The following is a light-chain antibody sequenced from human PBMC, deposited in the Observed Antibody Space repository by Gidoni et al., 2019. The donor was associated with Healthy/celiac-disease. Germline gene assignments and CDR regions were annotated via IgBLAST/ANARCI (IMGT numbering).Light chain of an antibody. J-gene: IGKJ1*01. CDR2: GAS. Sequence: EIVLTHPPGTLSLSPGERATLSCRASQSVSSSYLAWYQQKPGQAPRLLIYGASSRATGIPDRFSGSGSGTDFTLTISRLEPEDFAVYYCQQYGSSPRTFXXXTKVEIK. CDR3: QQYGSSPRT. CDR1: QSVSSSY. V-gene: IGKV3-20*01.